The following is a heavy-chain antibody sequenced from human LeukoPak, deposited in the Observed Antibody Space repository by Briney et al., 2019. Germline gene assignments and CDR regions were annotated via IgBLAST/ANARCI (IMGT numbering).Heavy chain of an antibody. J-gene: IGHJ4*02. Sequence: PSETLSLTCTVSGGSISSYYWSWIRQPPGKGLKWIRYIYYSGSTNYNPSLKSRVTISVDTSKNQFSLKLSSVTAADTAVYYCARHTYRIAAAEVDYWGQGTLVTVSS. CDR3: ARHTYRIAAAEVDY. D-gene: IGHD6-13*01. CDR1: GGSISSYY. CDR2: IYYSGST. V-gene: IGHV4-59*08.